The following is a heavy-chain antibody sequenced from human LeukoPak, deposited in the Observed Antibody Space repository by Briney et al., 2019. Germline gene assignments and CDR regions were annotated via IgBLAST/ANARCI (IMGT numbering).Heavy chain of an antibody. D-gene: IGHD6-19*01. J-gene: IGHJ4*02. CDR3: ARPGSIAVVGSYFDY. CDR1: GYSFTSNW. CDR2: IYPGDSDT. Sequence: GESLKISCKGSGYSFTSNWIGWVRQMPGIGLEWMGMIYPGDSDTRYSPSFQGQVTISADKSISTAYLQWSSLKASDTAMYYCARPGSIAVVGSYFDYWGQGTLVTVSS. V-gene: IGHV5-51*01.